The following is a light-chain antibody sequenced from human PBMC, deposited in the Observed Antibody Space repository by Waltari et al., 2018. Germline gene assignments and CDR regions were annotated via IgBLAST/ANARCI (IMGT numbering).Light chain of an antibody. CDR3: QQYNNWPPLT. V-gene: IGKV3-15*01. CDR2: GAS. J-gene: IGKJ4*01. Sequence: EIVMTQSPATLSVSPGERATLPCRASQSVSSNLAWYQQKPGQAPRLLIYGASTRATGIPARFSGSGSGTEFTLTISSLQSEEFAVYYCQQYNNWPPLTFGGGTKVEIK. CDR1: QSVSSN.